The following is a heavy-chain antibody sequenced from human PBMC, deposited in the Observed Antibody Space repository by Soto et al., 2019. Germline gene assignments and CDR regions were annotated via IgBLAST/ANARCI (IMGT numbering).Heavy chain of an antibody. V-gene: IGHV4-34*01. Sequence: QVQLQQWGAGLLKPSETLSLTCAVYGGSFSGYYWSWIRQPPGKGLEWIGEINHSGGTNYNPSLKSRVTISLDASKNQFSLKLSSVTAADTAVYYCERTSSSSWSPFDYWGQGTLVTGSS. CDR1: GGSFSGYY. CDR3: ERTSSSSWSPFDY. CDR2: INHSGGT. D-gene: IGHD6-13*01. J-gene: IGHJ4*02.